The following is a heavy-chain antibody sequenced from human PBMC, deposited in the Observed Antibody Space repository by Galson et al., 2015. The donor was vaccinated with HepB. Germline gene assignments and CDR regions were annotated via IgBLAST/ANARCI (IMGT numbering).Heavy chain of an antibody. V-gene: IGHV3-23*01. CDR2: ISGSGGST. CDR1: GFTFSSYA. Sequence: SLRLSCAASGFTFSSYAMSWVRQAPGKGLEWVSAISGSGGSTYYADSVKGRFTISRDNSKNTLYLQMNSLRAEDTAVYYCAKDINDFWSGYYPGAFDIWGQGTMVTVSS. J-gene: IGHJ3*02. CDR3: AKDINDFWSGYYPGAFDI. D-gene: IGHD3-3*01.